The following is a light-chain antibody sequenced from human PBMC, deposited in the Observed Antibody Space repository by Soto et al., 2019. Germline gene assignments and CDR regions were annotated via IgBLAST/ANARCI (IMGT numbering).Light chain of an antibody. CDR2: EVS. Sequence: QSVLTQPPSATGYPGQSVTISCTGTSSDVGGYNYVSWYQQHPGKAPKLMIYEVSKRPSGVPDRFSGSKSGNTASLTVSGLQAEDEADYYCSSYAGSNIYVFGTGTKVTVL. V-gene: IGLV2-8*01. CDR3: SSYAGSNIYV. J-gene: IGLJ1*01. CDR1: SSDVGGYNY.